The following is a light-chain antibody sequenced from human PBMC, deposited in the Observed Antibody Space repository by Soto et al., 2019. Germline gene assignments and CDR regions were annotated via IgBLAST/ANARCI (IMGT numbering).Light chain of an antibody. CDR1: QSVSSSY. CDR3: QQYGSSPWT. Sequence: EIVLTQSPGTLSLSPGERATLSCRASQSVSSSYLAWYQQKPGQAPRPLIYGAYSRAIVIPDRFSGSGSGTDFTLTISRLEPEDFAVYYCQQYGSSPWTFGQGTKVEIK. J-gene: IGKJ1*01. CDR2: GAY. V-gene: IGKV3-20*01.